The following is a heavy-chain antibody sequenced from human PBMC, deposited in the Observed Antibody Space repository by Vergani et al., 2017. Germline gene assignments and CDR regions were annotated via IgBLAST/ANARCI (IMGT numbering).Heavy chain of an antibody. J-gene: IGHJ4*02. CDR2: IIPIFGTA. D-gene: IGHD3-3*01. CDR1: GGTFSSYA. V-gene: IGHV1-69*01. CDR3: AGRRITIFGVVSNEGYCLDY. Sequence: QVQLVQSGAEVKKPGSSVKVSCKASGGTFSSYAISWVRQAPGQGLEWMGGIIPIFGTANYAQKFQGRVTITADESTSTAYMELSSLRSEDTAVYYCAGRRITIFGVVSNEGYCLDYWGQGTLVTVSS.